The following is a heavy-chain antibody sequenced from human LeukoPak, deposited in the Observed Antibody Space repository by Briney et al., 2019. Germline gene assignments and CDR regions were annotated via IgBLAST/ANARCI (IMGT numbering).Heavy chain of an antibody. CDR3: ASSLGRPWYYFDY. J-gene: IGHJ4*02. D-gene: IGHD1-26*01. Sequence: GASVKVSCKASGYTGYYMHWVRQAPGHGLEWMGWINPNTGGTNYAQKFQGRVTITTDESTSTAYMELSSLRSEDTAVYYCASSLGRPWYYFDYWGQGTLVTVSS. CDR1: GYTGYY. V-gene: IGHV1-2*02. CDR2: INPNTGGT.